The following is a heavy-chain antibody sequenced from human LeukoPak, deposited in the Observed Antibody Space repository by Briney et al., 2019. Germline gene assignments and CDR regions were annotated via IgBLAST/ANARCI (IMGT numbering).Heavy chain of an antibody. D-gene: IGHD3-16*01. Sequence: GAPVKVSCKASGYTFTAYYMHWVRQAPGQGLEWMGWINPNSGDTNYAQKFQGRVTMTRDTSISTAYMELTSLRSDDTAVYYCARDEYVLTSFDPWGQGTLVTVSS. J-gene: IGHJ5*02. CDR2: INPNSGDT. V-gene: IGHV1-2*02. CDR1: GYTFTAYY. CDR3: ARDEYVLTSFDP.